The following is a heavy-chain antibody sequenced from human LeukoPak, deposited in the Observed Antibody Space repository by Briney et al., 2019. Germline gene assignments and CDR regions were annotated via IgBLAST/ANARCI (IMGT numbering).Heavy chain of an antibody. CDR2: ISGSGHST. V-gene: IGHV3-23*01. Sequence: GGSLRLSCAASGFTISNYVMTWVRRAPGKGLEWVCVISGSGHSTYYADSVKGRFTISRDNSKNTLYLQMNSLRAEDTAAYYCAKEALNLYYYDSSAYYGNYFDFWGQGTLVTVSS. CDR3: AKEALNLYYYDSSAYYGNYFDF. CDR1: GFTISNYV. J-gene: IGHJ4*02. D-gene: IGHD3-22*01.